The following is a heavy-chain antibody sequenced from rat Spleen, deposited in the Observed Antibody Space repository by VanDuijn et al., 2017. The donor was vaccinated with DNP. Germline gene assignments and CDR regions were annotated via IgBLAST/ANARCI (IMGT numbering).Heavy chain of an antibody. D-gene: IGHD1-10*01. J-gene: IGHJ3*01. CDR1: GFTFNKYG. CDR2: ISYDGSST. Sequence: EVQLVESGGGLVQPGRSLKLSCAASGFTFNKYGMAWVRQAPKKGLEWVATISYDGSSTYYRDSVKGRFTISRDNAKSTLYLQMDSLRSEDTATYYCASLNNYNWFAYWGQGTLVTVSS. CDR3: ASLNNYNWFAY. V-gene: IGHV5-7*01.